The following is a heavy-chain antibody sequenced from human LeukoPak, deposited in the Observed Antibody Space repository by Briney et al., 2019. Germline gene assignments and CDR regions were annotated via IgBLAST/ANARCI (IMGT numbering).Heavy chain of an antibody. J-gene: IGHJ4*02. V-gene: IGHV3-23*01. CDR2: ISGSGGST. CDR1: GFTFSSYA. D-gene: IGHD2-2*01. Sequence: GGSLRLSCAASGFTFSSYAMSWVRQAPGKGLEWVSAISGSGGSTYYADSVKGRFTISRDNSKNTLYLQMNSLRAEDTAVYYCARGFIVVVPAAMDFDYWGQGTLVTVSS. CDR3: ARGFIVVVPAAMDFDY.